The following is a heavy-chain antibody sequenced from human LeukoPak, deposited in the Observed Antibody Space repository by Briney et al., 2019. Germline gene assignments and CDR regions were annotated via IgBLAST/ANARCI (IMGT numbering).Heavy chain of an antibody. CDR2: IKQDGSEK. Sequence: PGGSLRLSCAPSGFTFSSYWMTWVRQAPGKGLEWVANIKQDGSEKYYVDSVKGRLTISRDNAKNSLYLQMNSLRAEDTAVYYCARKAYGLDVWGKGTTVTVSS. J-gene: IGHJ6*04. CDR1: GFTFSSYW. V-gene: IGHV3-7*03. CDR3: ARKAYGLDV.